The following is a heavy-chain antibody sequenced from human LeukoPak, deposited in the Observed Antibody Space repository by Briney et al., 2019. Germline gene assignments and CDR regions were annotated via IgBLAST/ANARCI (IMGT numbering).Heavy chain of an antibody. V-gene: IGHV3-48*01. Sequence: GGSLRLSCAASGFTFSSYSMNWVRQAPGKGLEWVSYISSSSSTIYYADSVKGRFTISRDNAKNSLYLQMNSLRGEDTAVYYCARESAHYDILTGYYLDAFDIWGQGTMVTVSS. CDR2: ISSSSSTI. J-gene: IGHJ3*02. CDR1: GFTFSSYS. D-gene: IGHD3-9*01. CDR3: ARESAHYDILTGYYLDAFDI.